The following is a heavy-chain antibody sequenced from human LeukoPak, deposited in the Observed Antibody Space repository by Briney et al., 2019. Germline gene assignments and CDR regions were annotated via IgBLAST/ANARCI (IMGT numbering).Heavy chain of an antibody. CDR2: ISGSGGST. J-gene: IGHJ6*04. CDR1: GFTFSSYA. CDR3: AELGITMIGGV. Sequence: PGGSLRLSCAASGFTFSSYAMSWVRQAPGKGLEWVSVISGSGGSTYYADSVKGRFTISRDNAKNSLYLQMSSLRAEDTAVYYCAELGITMIGGVWGKGTTVTISS. V-gene: IGHV3-23*01. D-gene: IGHD3-10*02.